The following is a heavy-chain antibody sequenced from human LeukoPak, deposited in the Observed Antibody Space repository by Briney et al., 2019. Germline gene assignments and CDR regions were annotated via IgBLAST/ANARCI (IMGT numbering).Heavy chain of an antibody. J-gene: IGHJ5*02. Sequence: PSETLSLTCTVSGGSIRSSRYYWVWIPRSPGKGLEWIGNIYYSRNTYYNPSLKSRVTISVDTPKNLFSLKLSSVTAADTAVYYCARYSSSSSWFDPWGQGILVTVSS. V-gene: IGHV4-39*01. CDR2: IYYSRNT. CDR3: ARYSSSSSWFDP. CDR1: GGSIRSSRYY. D-gene: IGHD6-6*01.